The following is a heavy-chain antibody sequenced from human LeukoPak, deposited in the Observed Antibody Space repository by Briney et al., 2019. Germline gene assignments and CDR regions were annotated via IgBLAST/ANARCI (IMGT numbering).Heavy chain of an antibody. CDR1: GYTFTDYY. J-gene: IGHJ5*02. CDR3: ARDRGCSATTCHTGGDWFDP. D-gene: IGHD2-15*01. CDR2: INPNSGAT. V-gene: IGHV1-2*02. Sequence: ASVKVSCKASGYTFTDYYIDWVRQAPGQGLEWMGWINPNSGATNYARKFLGRVTMTRDTSISTAYVEMSSLRFDDTAVYFCARDRGCSATTCHTGGDWFDPWGQGTLVTVSS.